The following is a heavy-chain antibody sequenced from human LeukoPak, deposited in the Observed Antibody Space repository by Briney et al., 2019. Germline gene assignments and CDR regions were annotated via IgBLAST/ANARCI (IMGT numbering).Heavy chain of an antibody. Sequence: SVKVSCKASGGTFSSYAISWVRQAPGQGLEWMGGIIPIFGTANYAQKFQGRVTITADKSTSTAYMELSSLRSEHTAVYYCARWAPEQQLVLGAFDIWGQGTMVTVSS. J-gene: IGHJ3*02. V-gene: IGHV1-69*06. CDR3: ARWAPEQQLVLGAFDI. CDR2: IIPIFGTA. D-gene: IGHD6-13*01. CDR1: GGTFSSYA.